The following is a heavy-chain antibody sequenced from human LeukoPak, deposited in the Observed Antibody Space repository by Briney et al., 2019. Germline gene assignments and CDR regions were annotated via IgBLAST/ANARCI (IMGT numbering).Heavy chain of an antibody. J-gene: IGHJ5*02. CDR1: GGSISSYY. Sequence: SETLSLTCTVSGGSISSYYWSWIRQPAGKGLEWIGRIYTSGSTNHNPSLKSRVTMSVDTSKNQFSLKLSSVTAADTAVYYCAREGYYYDSSGYYHGDNWFDPWGQGTLVTVSS. D-gene: IGHD3-22*01. V-gene: IGHV4-4*07. CDR3: AREGYYYDSSGYYHGDNWFDP. CDR2: IYTSGST.